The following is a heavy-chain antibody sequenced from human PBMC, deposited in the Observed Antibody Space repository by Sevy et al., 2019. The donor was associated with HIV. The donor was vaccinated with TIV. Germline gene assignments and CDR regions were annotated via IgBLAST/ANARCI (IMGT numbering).Heavy chain of an antibody. CDR3: AREGCSRPHDY. CDR1: GFAFHEYS. Sequence: GGYLSLSCAASGFAFHEYSMSWIRQAPGKGLEWVATLSFGCGKINYADSVKGRFTISRDNSKNSFYLQMDNLRVEDTALYYCAREGCSRPHDYWGQGTRVTVSS. CDR2: LSFGCGKI. J-gene: IGHJ4*02. V-gene: IGHV3-23*01. D-gene: IGHD2-8*01.